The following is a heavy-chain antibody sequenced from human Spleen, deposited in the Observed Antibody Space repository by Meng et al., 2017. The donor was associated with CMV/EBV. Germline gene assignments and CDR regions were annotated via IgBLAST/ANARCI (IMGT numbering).Heavy chain of an antibody. D-gene: IGHD6-6*01. CDR2: ISGGAGNA. Sequence: GESLKISCAASGFSFESNAMSWVRQAPGRGLEWVSTISGGAGNAYYADSVKGRFTISRDNAKNSLYLQMNSLRVEDTAVYYCARDAYSSSSYFDCWGQGTLVTVSS. V-gene: IGHV3-23*01. CDR1: GFSFESNA. J-gene: IGHJ4*02. CDR3: ARDAYSSSSYFDC.